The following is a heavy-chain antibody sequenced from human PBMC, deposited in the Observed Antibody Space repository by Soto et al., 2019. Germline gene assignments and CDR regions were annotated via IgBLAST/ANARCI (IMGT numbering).Heavy chain of an antibody. CDR1: GFTFSDFA. D-gene: IGHD2-21*01. V-gene: IGHV3-23*01. Sequence: GGSLRLSCAASGFTFSDFAMAWIRQAPGKGLEWVSSASGSGSGTYYADSVKGRFTISRDNSKNTLFLHMTNLRAGDTALYFCAKGRPGVAAAPDYWGQGTLVTVSS. CDR3: AKGRPGVAAAPDY. J-gene: IGHJ4*02. CDR2: ASGSGSGT.